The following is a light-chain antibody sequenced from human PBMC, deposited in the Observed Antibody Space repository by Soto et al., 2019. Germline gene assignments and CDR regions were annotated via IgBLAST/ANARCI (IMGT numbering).Light chain of an antibody. CDR1: SSDVGGYNY. V-gene: IGLV2-14*01. J-gene: IGLJ1*01. CDR3: SSYTSSSTYV. CDR2: EVS. Sequence: QSALTQPASGSGSPGQSITISCTGTSSDVGGYNYVSWYQQHPGKAPKLMIFEVSNRPSGVSNRFSGSRAGNTAALTISGRQGEDEADYYCSSYTSSSTYVFGTGTKLTVL.